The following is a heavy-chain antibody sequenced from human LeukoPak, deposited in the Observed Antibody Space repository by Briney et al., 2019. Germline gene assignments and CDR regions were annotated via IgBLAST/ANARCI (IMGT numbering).Heavy chain of an antibody. CDR1: GYSFTSYW. CDR3: ARWHWNDGLYFDY. CDR2: IYPGDSDT. D-gene: IGHD1-1*01. V-gene: IGHV5-51*01. J-gene: IGHJ4*02. Sequence: GESLKISCKGSGYSFTSYWIGWVRQMPGKGLGWMGIIYPGDSDTRYSPSFQGQVTISADKSISTAYLQWSSLKASDTAMYYCARWHWNDGLYFDYWGQGTLVTVSS.